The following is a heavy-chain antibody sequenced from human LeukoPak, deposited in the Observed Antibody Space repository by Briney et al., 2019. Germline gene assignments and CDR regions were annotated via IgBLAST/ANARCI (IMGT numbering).Heavy chain of an antibody. J-gene: IGHJ5*02. D-gene: IGHD2-15*01. CDR2: ISSSNDYT. CDR3: AKEYCSGGSCYSDWFDP. CDR1: GLTFSSST. Sequence: KPGGSLKLSCAAPGLTFSSSTMNGVGKAPGKGLEWVSSISSSNDYTYYADSVKGRFTISRDNAKNSLYLQMNSLRAEDTAVYYCAKEYCSGGSCYSDWFDPWGQGTLVTVSS. V-gene: IGHV3-21*01.